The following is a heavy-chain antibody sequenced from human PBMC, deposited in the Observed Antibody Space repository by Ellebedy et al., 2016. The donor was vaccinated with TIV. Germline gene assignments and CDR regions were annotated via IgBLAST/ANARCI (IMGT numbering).Heavy chain of an antibody. D-gene: IGHD3-9*01. J-gene: IGHJ6*02. CDR1: GGSIRSYF. Sequence: GSLRLSCTVSGGSIRSYFWSWIRQPPGKGLEWIGYTGYSGSTNYNPSLKSRVSISADTSQNQFSLKLTSVTAADTAVYYCAREGYDILTGYNSGMDVWGQGTTVTVSS. V-gene: IGHV4-59*12. CDR3: AREGYDILTGYNSGMDV. CDR2: TGYSGST.